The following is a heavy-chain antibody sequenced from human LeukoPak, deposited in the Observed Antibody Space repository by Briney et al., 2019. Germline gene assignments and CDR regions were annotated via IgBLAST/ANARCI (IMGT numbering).Heavy chain of an antibody. Sequence: GGSLRLSCAASGFTFSGYWMHGVRQVPGKGLVWVSRINSDGSTTTYADSVKGRFTISRDNAKNTLYLQMKSLRAEDTAVYYCARGIRGVIITTNYYNMDVWGPGTTVTVSS. CDR2: INSDGSTT. V-gene: IGHV3-74*01. CDR3: ARGIRGVIITTNYYNMDV. CDR1: GFTFSGYW. D-gene: IGHD3-10*01. J-gene: IGHJ6*03.